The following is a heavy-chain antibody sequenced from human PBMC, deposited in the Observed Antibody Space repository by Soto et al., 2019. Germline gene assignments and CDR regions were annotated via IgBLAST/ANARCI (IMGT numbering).Heavy chain of an antibody. D-gene: IGHD5-18*01. CDR2: IKSKTDGGTT. J-gene: IGHJ3*02. V-gene: IGHV3-15*05. Sequence: PGGSLRLSWAASGCTFSNAWMSWVRQAPGKGLAWVGRIKSKTDGGTTDYAAPVKGRFTISRDNSKNTLYLQMSSLRAEDTAVYYCVKDKGPPGAMVPYDAFDIWGQGTMVTVSS. CDR1: GCTFSNAW. CDR3: VKDKGPPGAMVPYDAFDI.